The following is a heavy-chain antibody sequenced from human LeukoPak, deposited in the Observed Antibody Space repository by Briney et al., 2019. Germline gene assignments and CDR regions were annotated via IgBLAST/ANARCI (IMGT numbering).Heavy chain of an antibody. CDR1: GYTFTNYD. Sequence: WASVKVSCKASGYTFTNYDINWVRQAAGQGLEWMGWMNPNSGNTGYAQKFQGRVTITRSTSISTAYMELSSLRSEDTAVYYCARVSGETIVVVPAALGPDAFDIWGQGTTVTVSS. CDR2: MNPNSGNT. CDR3: ARVSGETIVVVPAALGPDAFDI. D-gene: IGHD2-2*01. V-gene: IGHV1-8*03. J-gene: IGHJ3*02.